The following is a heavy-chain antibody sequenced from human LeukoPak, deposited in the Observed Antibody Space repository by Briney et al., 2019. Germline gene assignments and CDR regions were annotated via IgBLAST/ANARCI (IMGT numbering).Heavy chain of an antibody. V-gene: IGHV1-69*13. Sequence: ASVKVSCKVSGYTFTNYAISWVRQAPGQGLEWMGGIIPIFGTANYAQKFKGRVTITADESTSTAYMELSSLRSEDMAVYYCARASTMVRGVIEYYFDYWGQGTLVTVSS. J-gene: IGHJ4*02. CDR2: IIPIFGTA. CDR1: GYTFTNYA. CDR3: ARASTMVRGVIEYYFDY. D-gene: IGHD3-10*01.